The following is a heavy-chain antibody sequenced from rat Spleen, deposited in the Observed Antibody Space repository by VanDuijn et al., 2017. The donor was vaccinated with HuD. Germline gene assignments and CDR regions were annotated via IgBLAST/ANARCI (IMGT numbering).Heavy chain of an antibody. CDR1: GYSITSNY. J-gene: IGHJ1*01. V-gene: IGHV3-1*01. D-gene: IGHD5-1*01. CDR2: ISYSGST. Sequence: EVQLQESGPGLVKPSQSLSLTCSVTGYSITSNYWGWIRRFPGNKLEWMGYISYSGSTSYNPSLKSRISITRDTSKNPFFMQLNSVTTEDTATYYCARYNWERIYWYFDFWGPGTMVTVSS. CDR3: ARYNWERIYWYFDF.